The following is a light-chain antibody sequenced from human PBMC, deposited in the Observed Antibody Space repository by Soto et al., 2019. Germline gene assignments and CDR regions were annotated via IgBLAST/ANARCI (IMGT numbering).Light chain of an antibody. CDR2: GAS. CDR3: QVRTDWPPFKYT. CDR1: QSVSSN. Sequence: EIVMTQSPATLSVSPGERATLSCRASQSVSSNLAWYQQKHGQAPRLLIYGASTRATGIPAKFSGSGSGTEFTLTISSLQSEDFAVYYCQVRTDWPPFKYTFGQGTKLEVK. J-gene: IGKJ2*01. V-gene: IGKV3-15*01.